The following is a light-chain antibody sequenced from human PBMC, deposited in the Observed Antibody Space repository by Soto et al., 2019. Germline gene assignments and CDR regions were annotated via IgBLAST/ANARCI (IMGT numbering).Light chain of an antibody. CDR3: QQYNSYWT. CDR2: KAS. CDR1: QSISSS. J-gene: IGKJ1*01. Sequence: DIQMTQSPSTLSASVGDRVTITCRASQSISSSLAWYQQKPGKAPKLLIYKASSLASGVPSRFSGSGSGTEFTLTISSVQHDDFATYYCQQYNSYWTFGQGTKVEIK. V-gene: IGKV1-5*03.